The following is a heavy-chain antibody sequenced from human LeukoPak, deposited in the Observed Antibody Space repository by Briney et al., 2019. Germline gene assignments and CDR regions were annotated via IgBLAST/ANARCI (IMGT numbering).Heavy chain of an antibody. CDR3: AKAQPQNTPSVSFYFDY. J-gene: IGHJ4*02. D-gene: IGHD1-14*01. Sequence: PGGSLRLSSAASGFIFSSAWMTWVRQAPGKGLEWIGEINHSGSTNYNPSLKSRVTISVDTSKNQFSLKLSSVTAADTAVYYCAKAQPQNTPSVSFYFDYWGQGTLVTVSS. V-gene: IGHV4-34*01. CDR1: GFIFSSAW. CDR2: INHSGST.